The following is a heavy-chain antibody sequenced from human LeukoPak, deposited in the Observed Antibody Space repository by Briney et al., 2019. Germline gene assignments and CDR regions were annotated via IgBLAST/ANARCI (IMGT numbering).Heavy chain of an antibody. Sequence: ASVKVSCKASGGTFSSYTISWVRQAPGQELEWMGRIIPILGIANYAQKFQGRVTITADKSTSTAYMELSSLRSEDTAVYYCVLDCSSTSCRNHYYYYGMDVWGQGTTVTVSS. CDR3: VLDCSSTSCRNHYYYYGMDV. CDR1: GGTFSSYT. J-gene: IGHJ6*02. CDR2: IIPILGIA. D-gene: IGHD2-2*01. V-gene: IGHV1-69*02.